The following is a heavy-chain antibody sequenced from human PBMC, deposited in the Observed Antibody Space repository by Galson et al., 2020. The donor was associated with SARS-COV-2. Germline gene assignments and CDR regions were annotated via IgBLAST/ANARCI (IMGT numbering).Heavy chain of an antibody. V-gene: IGHV3-23*01. Sequence: GGSLRLSCAASGFTFSNYAMSWVRQAPGKGLEWVSAIGCSGGSTYYADSVKGRFTISRDNSKNTLYLQMNSLRAEDTAVYYCAKRDDSSGYPYYFDYWGQGTLVTVSS. J-gene: IGHJ4*02. D-gene: IGHD3-22*01. CDR1: GFTFSNYA. CDR2: IGCSGGST. CDR3: AKRDDSSGYPYYFDY.